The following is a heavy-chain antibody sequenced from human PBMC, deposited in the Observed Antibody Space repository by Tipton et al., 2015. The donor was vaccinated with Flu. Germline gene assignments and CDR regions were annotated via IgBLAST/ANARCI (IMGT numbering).Heavy chain of an antibody. CDR3: SRGPRSSGYFDY. J-gene: IGHJ4*02. V-gene: IGHV4-31*03. CDR2: IYFIGSG. CDR1: GASISSGAYY. Sequence: TLSLTCTVSGASISSGAYYWSWIRQHPVKGLEWIGYIYFIGSGYYNPSLKSRVTISVDTSKNQFSLKLTSVTAADTAVYYCSRGPRSSGYFDYWGKGTLVTVSS. D-gene: IGHD3-22*01.